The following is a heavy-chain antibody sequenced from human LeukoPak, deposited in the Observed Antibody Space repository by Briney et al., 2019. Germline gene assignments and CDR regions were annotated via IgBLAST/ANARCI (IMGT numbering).Heavy chain of an antibody. CDR1: GYTFTSYG. Sequence: ASVKVSCKASGYTFTSYGISWVRQAPGQGLEWMGWISAYNGNTNYAQKLQGRVTMTTDTSASTAYMELSSLRSEDTAVYYCAREKLTIPNLSDAFDIWGQGTMVTVSS. CDR2: ISAYNGNT. V-gene: IGHV1-18*01. CDR3: AREKLTIPNLSDAFDI. D-gene: IGHD4/OR15-4a*01. J-gene: IGHJ3*02.